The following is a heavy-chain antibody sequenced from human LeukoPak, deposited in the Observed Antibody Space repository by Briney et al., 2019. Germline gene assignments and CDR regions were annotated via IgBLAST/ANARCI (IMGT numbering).Heavy chain of an antibody. CDR1: GGSISSSSYY. Sequence: SETLSLTCTVSGGSISSSSYYWGWIRQPPGKGLEWIGYIYYSGSTYYNPSLKSRVTISVDTSKNQFSLKLSSVTAADTAVYYCNTMVRVNYGMDVWGQGTTVTVSS. V-gene: IGHV4-30-4*08. J-gene: IGHJ6*02. CDR3: NTMVRVNYGMDV. D-gene: IGHD3-10*01. CDR2: IYYSGST.